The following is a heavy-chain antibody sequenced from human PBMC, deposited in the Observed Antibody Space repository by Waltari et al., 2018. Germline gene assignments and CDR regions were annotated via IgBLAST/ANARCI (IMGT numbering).Heavy chain of an antibody. Sequence: EVQLVESGGGLVQPGRSLRLSCTASGFTFGASAMTLYRQAPGKGLEWVGFIRTKAYGGTTEYAASVKGRFTISRDDSKSIAYLQMNSLKTEDTAVYYCSRGKYSSGWYGRYWGQGTLVTVSS. CDR3: SRGKYSSGWYGRY. J-gene: IGHJ4*02. V-gene: IGHV3-49*03. D-gene: IGHD6-19*01. CDR1: GFTFGASA. CDR2: IRTKAYGGTT.